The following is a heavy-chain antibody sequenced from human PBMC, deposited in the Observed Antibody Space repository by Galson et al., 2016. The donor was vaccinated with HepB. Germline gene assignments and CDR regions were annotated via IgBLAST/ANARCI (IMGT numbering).Heavy chain of an antibody. CDR2: INAGNGNT. J-gene: IGHJ4*02. CDR1: GYTFTSYA. Sequence: SVKVSCKASGYTFTSYAMHWVRQAPGQRLEWMGWINAGNGNTKYSQKFQGRVTITRDTSTSTVYMELTSLTSDDTAVYFCVRDGTGSHPDTDSWGQGTLVTVAS. D-gene: IGHD1-26*01. CDR3: VRDGTGSHPDTDS. V-gene: IGHV1-3*01.